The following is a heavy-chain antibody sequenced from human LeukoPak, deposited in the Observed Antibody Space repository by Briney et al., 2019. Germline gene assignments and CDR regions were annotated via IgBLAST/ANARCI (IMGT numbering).Heavy chain of an antibody. CDR2: IIPILGIA. J-gene: IGHJ4*02. D-gene: IGHD7-27*01. CDR1: GGTFSSYA. V-gene: IGHV1-69*04. Sequence: SVKVSCKASGGTFSSYAISWVRQAPGQGLEWMGRIIPILGIANYAQKFQGRVTITADKSTSTAYMELSSLRSEDTAVYYCARGQGDWGKDYWGQGTLVTVSS. CDR3: ARGQGDWGKDY.